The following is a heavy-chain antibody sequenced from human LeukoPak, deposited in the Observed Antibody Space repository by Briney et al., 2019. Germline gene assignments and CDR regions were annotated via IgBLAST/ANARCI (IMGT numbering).Heavy chain of an antibody. Sequence: KTGGSLRLSCAASGFTFGDYYISWIRQTPGEGLEWVSYINRSGSFTNYADSVTGRFTISRDNAENLVYLQMNSLTSEDTAVYFCARVPVIGTAMNYGVDVWGQGTTVSVSS. CDR1: GFTFGDYY. CDR3: ARVPVIGTAMNYGVDV. CDR2: INRSGSFT. V-gene: IGHV3-11*05. D-gene: IGHD1-1*01. J-gene: IGHJ6*02.